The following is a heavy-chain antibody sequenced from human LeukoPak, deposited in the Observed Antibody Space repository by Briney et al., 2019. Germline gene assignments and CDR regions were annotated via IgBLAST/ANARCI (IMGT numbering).Heavy chain of an antibody. CDR2: ISYDGSNK. D-gene: IGHD5-12*01. CDR3: ATDFRYSGYDSPFGY. V-gene: IGHV3-30*04. CDR1: GFTFSSYA. J-gene: IGHJ4*02. Sequence: GGSLRLSCAASGFTFSSYAMHWVRQAPGKGLEWVAVISYDGSNKYYADSVKGRFTISRDNSKNTLYLQMNSLRAEDTAVYYCATDFRYSGYDSPFGYWGQGTLVTVSS.